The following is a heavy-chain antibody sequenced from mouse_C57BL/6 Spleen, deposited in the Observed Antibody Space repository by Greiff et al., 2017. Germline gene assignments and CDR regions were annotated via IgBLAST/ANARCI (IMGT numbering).Heavy chain of an antibody. J-gene: IGHJ4*01. V-gene: IGHV1-52*01. CDR3: ARSTYYSNYVRVDY. D-gene: IGHD2-5*01. CDR1: GYTFTSYW. Sequence: QVQLQQSGAELVRPGSSVKLSCKASGYTFTSYWMHWVKQRPIQGLEWIGNIDPSDSETHYNQKFKDKATLTVDKSSSTAYMQLSSLTSEDSAVYYCARSTYYSNYVRVDYWGQGTSVTVSS. CDR2: IDPSDSET.